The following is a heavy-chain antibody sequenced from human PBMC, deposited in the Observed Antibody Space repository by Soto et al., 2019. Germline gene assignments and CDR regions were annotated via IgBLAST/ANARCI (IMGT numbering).Heavy chain of an antibody. CDR2: INRDGSTT. Sequence: EVQLVESGGGLVQPGGSLRLSCAASGFTFSSYWMHWVRQAPGKGLMWVSRINRDGSTTSYADSVKGRFTISRDNAKNTRYRQMNRLRAEDTAVYYCARDEDSGGWYYFDYWGQGTLVTVSS. V-gene: IGHV3-74*01. CDR1: GFTFSSYW. CDR3: ARDEDSGGWYYFDY. D-gene: IGHD6-19*01. J-gene: IGHJ4*02.